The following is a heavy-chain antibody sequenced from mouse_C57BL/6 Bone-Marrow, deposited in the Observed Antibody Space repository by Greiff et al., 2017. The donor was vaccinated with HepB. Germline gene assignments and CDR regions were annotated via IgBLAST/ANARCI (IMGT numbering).Heavy chain of an antibody. Sequence: QVQLQQPGAELVRPGSSVKLSCKASGYTFTSYWMDWVKQRPGQGLEWIGNIYPSDSETHYNQKFKDKATLTVDKSSSTAYMQLSSLTSEDSAVYYCARQGLPYYGSSYGYFDVWGTGTTVTVSS. J-gene: IGHJ1*03. CDR3: ARQGLPYYGSSYGYFDV. D-gene: IGHD1-1*01. V-gene: IGHV1-61*01. CDR1: GYTFTSYW. CDR2: IYPSDSET.